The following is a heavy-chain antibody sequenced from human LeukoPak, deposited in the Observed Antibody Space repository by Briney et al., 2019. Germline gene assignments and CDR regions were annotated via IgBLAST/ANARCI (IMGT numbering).Heavy chain of an antibody. CDR1: GDSVSNNRTA. J-gene: IGHJ4*02. Sequence: SQTLSLTCAISGDSVSNNRTAWSWIRQSPSRGLEWLGRTYYRSKWYKEYAESVKSRITINPDTSKNQFSLQLNSVTPEDTAVYYCAKAYSISYWGQGTLVTVSS. V-gene: IGHV6-1*01. CDR2: TYYRSKWYK. D-gene: IGHD3-3*02. CDR3: AKAYSISY.